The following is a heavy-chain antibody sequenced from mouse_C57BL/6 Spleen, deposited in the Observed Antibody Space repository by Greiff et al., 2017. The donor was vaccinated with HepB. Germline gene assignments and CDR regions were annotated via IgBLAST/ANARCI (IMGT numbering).Heavy chain of an antibody. CDR3: AREGGDYAMDY. J-gene: IGHJ4*01. CDR1: GFTFSDYG. Sequence: EVQLQQSGGGLVKPGGSLKLSCAASGFTFSDYGMHWVRQAPEKGLEWVAYISSGSSTIYYADTVKGRFTISRDNAKNTLFLQMTSLRSEDTAMYYCAREGGDYAMDYWGQGTSLTVSS. CDR2: ISSGSSTI. V-gene: IGHV5-17*01.